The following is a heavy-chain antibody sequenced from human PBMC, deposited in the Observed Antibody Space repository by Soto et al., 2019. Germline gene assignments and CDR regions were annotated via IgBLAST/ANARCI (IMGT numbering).Heavy chain of an antibody. V-gene: IGHV3-30*18. CDR3: AKDRYSSSLDY. J-gene: IGHJ4*02. Sequence: GSLRLSCAASGFTFSSYGMHWVRQAPGKGLEWVAVISYDGSNKYYADSVKGRFTISRDNSKNTLYLQMNSLRAEDTAVYYCAKDRYSSSLDYWGQGTLVTVSS. D-gene: IGHD6-13*01. CDR1: GFTFSSYG. CDR2: ISYDGSNK.